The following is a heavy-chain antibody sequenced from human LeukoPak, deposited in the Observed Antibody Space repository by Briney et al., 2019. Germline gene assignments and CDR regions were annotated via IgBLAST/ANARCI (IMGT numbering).Heavy chain of an antibody. CDR1: GGSIGSGAYY. V-gene: IGHV4-61*02. CDR3: ATIRNYYDSSGYYTEYYFDY. CDR2: IYISGSI. D-gene: IGHD3-22*01. Sequence: SETLSLTCTVSGGSIGSGAYYWSWIRQPAGKGLEWIGRIYISGSINYNPSLKSRITMSVDTSKNQFSLKLSSVTAADTAVYYCATIRNYYDSSGYYTEYYFDYWGQGTLVTVSS. J-gene: IGHJ4*02.